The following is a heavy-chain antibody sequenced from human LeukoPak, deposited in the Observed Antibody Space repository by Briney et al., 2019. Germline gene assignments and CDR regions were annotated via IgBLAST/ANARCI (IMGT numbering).Heavy chain of an antibody. Sequence: ASVKVSCKASGYTFTSYGISWVRQAPGQGLEWMGIINPSGGSTSYAQKFQGRVTMTRDMSTSTVYMELSSLRSEDTAVYYCAHQPGIAAAVDYWGQGTLVTVSS. CDR1: GYTFTSYG. CDR3: AHQPGIAAAVDY. V-gene: IGHV1-46*01. D-gene: IGHD6-13*01. CDR2: INPSGGST. J-gene: IGHJ4*02.